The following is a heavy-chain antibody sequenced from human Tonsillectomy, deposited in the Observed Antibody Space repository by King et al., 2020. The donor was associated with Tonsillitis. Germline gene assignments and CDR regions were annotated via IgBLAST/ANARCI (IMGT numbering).Heavy chain of an antibody. CDR3: AREYGAPGTGGFDI. J-gene: IGHJ3*02. Sequence: VQLVESGGGVVQPGRSLRLSCAASGFTLSSFDMHWVRQAPGKGLEWVASISPDGNNKYYADSLKGRFTISRDSSENTLYLQMNSLRPEDTAVYYCAREYGAPGTGGFDIWGQGTMVTVSS. CDR2: ISPDGNNK. D-gene: IGHD2-8*02. CDR1: GFTLSSFD. V-gene: IGHV3-30*01.